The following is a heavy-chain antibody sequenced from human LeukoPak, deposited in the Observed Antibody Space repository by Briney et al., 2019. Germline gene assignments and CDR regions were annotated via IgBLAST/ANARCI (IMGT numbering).Heavy chain of an antibody. CDR1: GYTFTSYY. J-gene: IGHJ3*02. Sequence: ASVKVSCKASGYTFTSYYIHWVRQAPGQGLEWMGIINPSGGSTTYAQKFQGRVTMTRDTSTSTVYMELSSLRSEDTAVYYCARPLHDSSVQSSAFYIWGQGTMVTVSS. CDR2: INPSGGST. V-gene: IGHV1-46*01. CDR3: ARPLHDSSVQSSAFYI. D-gene: IGHD3-22*01.